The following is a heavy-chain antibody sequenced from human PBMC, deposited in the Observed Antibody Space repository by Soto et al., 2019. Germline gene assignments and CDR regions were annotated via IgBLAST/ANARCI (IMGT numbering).Heavy chain of an antibody. CDR2: INPFDGSR. CDR1: GYICTSYY. CDR3: SRVDPGETSPFDH. V-gene: IGHV1-46*03. D-gene: IGHD3-10*01. Sequence: ASVKVSCKASGYICTSYYIHWVRQAPGQGLEWMGWINPFDGSRMFAQSFQGRVTMTRDTSTSTVYMEVSSLRSEDTAVYYCSRVDPGETSPFDHWGQGTLVTVPQ. J-gene: IGHJ4*02.